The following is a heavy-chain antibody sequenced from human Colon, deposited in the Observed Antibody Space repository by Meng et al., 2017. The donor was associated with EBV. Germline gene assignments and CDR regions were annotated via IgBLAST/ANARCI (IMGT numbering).Heavy chain of an antibody. CDR2: IHHCWCA. D-gene: IGHD2-21*01. Sequence: VALGGSGRGVGGPLQALALPCTVSGGSRGSVNYLWSGIGQPPGKGLDWIGYIHHCWCAYYNPSLKSRVSISVDTSKNQFSLNLNSMTAADTAVYYCASFDHIPRRNYFDYWGQGTLVTVSS. J-gene: IGHJ4*02. CDR1: GGSRGSVNYL. CDR3: ASFDHIPRRNYFDY. V-gene: IGHV4-30-4*01.